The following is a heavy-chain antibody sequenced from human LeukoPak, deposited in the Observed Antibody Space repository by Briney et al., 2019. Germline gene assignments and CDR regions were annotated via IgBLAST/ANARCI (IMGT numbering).Heavy chain of an antibody. D-gene: IGHD2-15*01. J-gene: IGHJ5*02. CDR2: IYHSGST. CDR3: ARDSATYCSGGSCYRAKWFDP. Sequence: SETLSLTCTVSGYSFSSGYYWGWIRQPPGKGLEWIGSIYHSGSTYYNPSLKSRVTISVDTSKNQFSLKLSSVTAADTAVYYCARDSATYCSGGSCYRAKWFDPWGQGTLVTVSS. V-gene: IGHV4-38-2*02. CDR1: GYSFSSGYY.